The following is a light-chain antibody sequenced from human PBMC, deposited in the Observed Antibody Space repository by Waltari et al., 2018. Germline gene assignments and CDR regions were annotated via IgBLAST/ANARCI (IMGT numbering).Light chain of an antibody. Sequence: QSALTQPASVSGSPGQSITISCSGTGSDIGGFNYVSWYQQRPGKAPKLLIYGVSQRPSGVSDRFSGSKSGNRASLTISGLQAEDDSDYYCCSYITTTTWVFGGGTKLTVL. V-gene: IGLV2-14*03. CDR3: CSYITTTTWV. J-gene: IGLJ3*02. CDR1: GSDIGGFNY. CDR2: GVS.